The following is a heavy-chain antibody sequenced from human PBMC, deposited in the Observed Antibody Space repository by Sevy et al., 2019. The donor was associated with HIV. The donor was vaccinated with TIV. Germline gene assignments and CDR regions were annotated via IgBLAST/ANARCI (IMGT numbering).Heavy chain of an antibody. J-gene: IGHJ4*02. CDR1: GGSITSHY. CDR3: AGENAWGRGYS. Sequence: SETLSLTCTVSGGSITSHYRNWIRQPPWNALEWIANSYYNGHLNYNPSLKSRVTLSLETSKNQFSLRLSSVTAADTAMYYCAGENAWGRGYSWGQGTLVTVSS. D-gene: IGHD1-26*01. CDR2: SYYNGHL. V-gene: IGHV4-59*08.